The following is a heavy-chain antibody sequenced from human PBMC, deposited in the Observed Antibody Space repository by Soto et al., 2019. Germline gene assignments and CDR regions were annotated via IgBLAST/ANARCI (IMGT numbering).Heavy chain of an antibody. CDR2: MNPNSGNT. Sequence: VQLVQSGAEVKKPGASVMVSCKASGYTFTSYDINWVRQATGQRHERLGWMNPNSGNTGYAQKFQGRVTTTRNSSIRTAYMELSSLRSEDAAVYYCARGHVGQQRSDYWGQGNLVTVAS. D-gene: IGHD6-13*01. CDR3: ARGHVGQQRSDY. V-gene: IGHV1-8*01. CDR1: GYTFTSYD. J-gene: IGHJ4*02.